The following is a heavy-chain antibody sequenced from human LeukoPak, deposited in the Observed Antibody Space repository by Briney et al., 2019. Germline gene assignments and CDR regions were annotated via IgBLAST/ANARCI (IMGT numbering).Heavy chain of an antibody. CDR1: GGSISSGDYY. CDR3: ARDLSGPNYYYYYMDV. D-gene: IGHD3-3*01. Sequence: SETLSLTCTVSGGSISSGDYYWSWIRQPPGKGLEWIGYISYSGSTHYSPSLKSRITISVDTSKNQFSLRLTSVTAADTAVYYCARDLSGPNYYYYYMDVWGKGTPVTVSS. V-gene: IGHV4-30-4*08. CDR2: ISYSGST. J-gene: IGHJ6*03.